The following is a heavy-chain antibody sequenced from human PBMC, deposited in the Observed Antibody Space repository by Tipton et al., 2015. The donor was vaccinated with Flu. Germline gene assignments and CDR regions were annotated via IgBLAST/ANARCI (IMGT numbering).Heavy chain of an antibody. CDR3: VKVIPEIVAGLDY. CDR1: GFSFSSYG. V-gene: IGHV3-30*02. J-gene: IGHJ4*02. CDR2: VRYDGNNK. D-gene: IGHD5-12*01. Sequence: SLRLSCTASGFSFSSYGIHWVRQAPGKGLEWVAFVRYDGNNKYYADSMKCRFTISRDNSKSTLYLRMNSLSVEDTAIYYCVKVIPEIVAGLDYWGQGNLVTVSS.